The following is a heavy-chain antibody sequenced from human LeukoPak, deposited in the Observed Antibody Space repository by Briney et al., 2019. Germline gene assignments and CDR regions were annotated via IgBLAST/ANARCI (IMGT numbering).Heavy chain of an antibody. Sequence: GGSLRLSCAASGFIFSNYWMSWVRQAPGKGLEWVANIKQDGSEKYYVDSVKGRFTISRDNAKNSLYLQMNSLRAEDTAVYYCAREEDAFDIWGQGTMVTVSS. CDR1: GFIFSNYW. J-gene: IGHJ3*02. V-gene: IGHV3-7*03. CDR3: AREEDAFDI. CDR2: IKQDGSEK.